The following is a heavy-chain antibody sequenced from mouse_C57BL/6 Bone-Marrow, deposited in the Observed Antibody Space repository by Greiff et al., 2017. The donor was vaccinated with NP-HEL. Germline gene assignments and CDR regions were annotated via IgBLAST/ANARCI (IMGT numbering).Heavy chain of an antibody. CDR2: IYPRSGNT. CDR3: EGLPYSCDY. J-gene: IGHJ2*01. D-gene: IGHD2-2*01. CDR1: GYTFTSYG. Sequence: QVQLQQSGAELARPGASVKLSCKASGYTFTSYGISWVKQRTGQGLEWIGEIYPRSGNTYYNEKFKGKSTLTADKSSSTAYMELRSLTSEDSAVYFCEGLPYSCDYWGQGTTLTVSS. V-gene: IGHV1-81*01.